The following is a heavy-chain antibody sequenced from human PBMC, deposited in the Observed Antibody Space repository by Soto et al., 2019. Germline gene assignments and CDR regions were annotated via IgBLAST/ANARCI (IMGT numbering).Heavy chain of an antibody. D-gene: IGHD2-8*01. CDR2: ISTYTGNT. CDR1: GYTFSSYG. CDR3: VRDRCTTDRCYTHHFDV. V-gene: IGHV1-18*04. J-gene: IGHJ6*02. Sequence: ASVKVSCKSSGYTFSSYGVSWVRQAPGQGLEWLGWISTYTGNTKHAQKFQDGVTLTTEASTSTAYMELRSLRSDDTAVYYCVRDRCTTDRCYTHHFDVWGQGTTVTVSS.